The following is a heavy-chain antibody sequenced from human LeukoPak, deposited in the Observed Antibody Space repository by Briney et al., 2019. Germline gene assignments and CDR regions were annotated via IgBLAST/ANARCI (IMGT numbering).Heavy chain of an antibody. V-gene: IGHV3-33*01. CDR3: ARGRHCVNGVCHSPPGMDV. CDR2: IWFDKNQ. J-gene: IGHJ6*02. Sequence: PGGSLRLSCAASGFILNDYGMHWVRQAPGKGLEWVADIWFDKNQHFADSVKGRFAISRDNSKNTVYLQINSQRAEDTAVYYCARGRHCVNGVCHSPPGMDVWGQGTTVTVSS. CDR1: GFILNDYG. D-gene: IGHD2-8*01.